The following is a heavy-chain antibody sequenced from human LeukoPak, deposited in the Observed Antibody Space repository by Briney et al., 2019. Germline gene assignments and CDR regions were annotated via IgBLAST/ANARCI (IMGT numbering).Heavy chain of an antibody. CDR1: GGSISSYY. D-gene: IGHD2-15*01. CDR3: ARESGGDIVENWFDP. Sequence: NASETLSLTCTVSGGSISSYYWSWIRQPPGKGLEWIGYIYYSGSTNYNTSLTSRVPISVDTSKNQFSLKLSSVTAADTAVYYCARESGGDIVENWFDPWGQGTLVTVSS. CDR2: IYYSGST. J-gene: IGHJ5*02. V-gene: IGHV4-59*12.